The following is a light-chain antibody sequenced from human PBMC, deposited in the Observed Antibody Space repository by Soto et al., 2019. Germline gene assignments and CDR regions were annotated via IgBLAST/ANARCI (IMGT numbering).Light chain of an antibody. Sequence: QSVLTQPPSVSGAPGQRVTISCTGSSSNIGAGYDVHWYQQLPGTAPKLLIYGDTNRPSGVPDRFSGSKSATSASLAITGLQAEDEADYYCQSYESSPSGYVFGTGTKVTV. CDR2: GDT. CDR1: SSNIGAGYD. V-gene: IGLV1-40*01. J-gene: IGLJ1*01. CDR3: QSYESSPSGYV.